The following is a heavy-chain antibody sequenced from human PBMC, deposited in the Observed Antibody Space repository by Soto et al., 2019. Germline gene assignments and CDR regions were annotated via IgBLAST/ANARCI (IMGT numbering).Heavy chain of an antibody. Sequence: QVQLVESGGGVVQPGRSLRLSCAASGFTFSSYAMHWVRQAPGKGLEWVAVISYDGSNKYYADSVKGRFTISRDNSKNTLYLLMNSLRAEDTAVYYCARDEAMVREIDYWGRGTLVTVSS. CDR1: GFTFSSYA. CDR3: ARDEAMVREIDY. J-gene: IGHJ4*02. CDR2: ISYDGSNK. V-gene: IGHV3-30-3*01. D-gene: IGHD3-10*01.